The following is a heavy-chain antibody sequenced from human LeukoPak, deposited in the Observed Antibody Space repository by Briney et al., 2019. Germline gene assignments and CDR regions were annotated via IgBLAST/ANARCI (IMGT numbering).Heavy chain of an antibody. CDR1: EFSVSSNY. J-gene: IGHJ4*02. CDR3: ARKSDSLMLRGGDC. Sequence: GGSLRLSCAASEFSVSSNYMTWVRQAPGKGLECVSIIYSGGTTYYADSVRGRFTISRDNSKNTLYLQMDRLRAEDTAVYYCARKSDSLMLRGGDCWGQGTLVTVSS. CDR2: IYSGGTT. D-gene: IGHD3-10*01. V-gene: IGHV3-66*01.